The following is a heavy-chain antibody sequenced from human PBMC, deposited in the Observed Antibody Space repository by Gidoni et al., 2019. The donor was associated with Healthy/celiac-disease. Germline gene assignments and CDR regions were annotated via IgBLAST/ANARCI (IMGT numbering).Heavy chain of an antibody. J-gene: IGHJ4*02. V-gene: IGHV3-48*02. D-gene: IGHD1-26*01. CDR3: ARDSSGSWVFDY. CDR1: GFPFSSYS. Sequence: EVQLVESGGGLVQPGGSLGLSCATSGFPFSSYSMNWVRQAPGKGLEWVSYISSSSSTIYYADSVKGRFTISRDNAKNSLYLQMNSLRDEDTAVYYCARDSSGSWVFDYWGQGTLVTVSS. CDR2: ISSSSSTI.